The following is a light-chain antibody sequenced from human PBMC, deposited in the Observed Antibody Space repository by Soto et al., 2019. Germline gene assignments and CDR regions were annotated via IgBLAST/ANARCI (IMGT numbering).Light chain of an antibody. CDR2: GAS. Sequence: EIVLTQSPGTLSLSPGEKATLSCRASPSVSSSYLAWYQQKPGQAPRLLIYGASSRATGIPDRFSGSGSGTDFPLTISRLEPEDFAVYYCQQYGSSPPRTFGQGTKVDIK. V-gene: IGKV3-20*01. CDR3: QQYGSSPPRT. J-gene: IGKJ1*01. CDR1: PSVSSSY.